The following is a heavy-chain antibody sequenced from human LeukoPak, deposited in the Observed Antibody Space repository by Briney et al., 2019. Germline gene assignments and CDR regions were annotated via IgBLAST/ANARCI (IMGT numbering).Heavy chain of an antibody. CDR3: AKAGGSGYYNDAFDI. V-gene: IGHV3-23*01. CDR1: GFTFRSYA. J-gene: IGHJ3*02. D-gene: IGHD3-22*01. Sequence: GGSLRLSCAASGFTFRSYAMSWVRQAPGKGLEWVSAISGSGGYTYYADSVKGRFTISRDNSKNTLYLQMNSLRAEDTAVYYCAKAGGSGYYNDAFDIWGQGTMVTVSS. CDR2: ISGSGGYT.